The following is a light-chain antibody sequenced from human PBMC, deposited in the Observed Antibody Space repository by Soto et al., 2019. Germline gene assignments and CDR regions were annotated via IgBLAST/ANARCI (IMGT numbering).Light chain of an antibody. CDR2: KVS. V-gene: IGKV2-30*01. J-gene: IGKJ2*01. CDR3: MQGTHWPPYT. CDR1: QSPTYSDGNTY. Sequence: DVAMTQSPLSLPVTLGQPASISCRSSQSPTYSDGNTYLNWFHLRPGQSPRRLIYKVSNRDSGVPDRFSGSGSGTDFTLKISRVEAEDVGVYYCMQGTHWPPYTFGQGTKLEIK.